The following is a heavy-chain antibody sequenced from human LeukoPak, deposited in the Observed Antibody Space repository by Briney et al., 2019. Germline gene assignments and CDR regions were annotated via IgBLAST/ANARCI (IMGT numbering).Heavy chain of an antibody. D-gene: IGHD1-1*01. CDR1: GFPFSSYA. Sequence: PGGSLRLSCAASGFPFSSYAMTWVRQAPGEGLEWVSDISGSGGSTYYADSVKGRFTISRDNAKNTLYLQMNSLRADDTAVYYCAKLGLYNWIGSGYIDVWGKGTTVTVSS. CDR3: AKLGLYNWIGSGYIDV. CDR2: ISGSGGST. V-gene: IGHV3-23*01. J-gene: IGHJ6*03.